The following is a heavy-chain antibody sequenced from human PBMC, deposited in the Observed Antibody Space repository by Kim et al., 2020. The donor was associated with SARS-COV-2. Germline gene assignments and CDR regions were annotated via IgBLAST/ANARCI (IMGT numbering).Heavy chain of an antibody. CDR1: GYTFTSYA. D-gene: IGHD5-12*01. CDR2: INIENGNT. V-gene: IGHV1-3*04. CDR3: ARERDPDGFQFDY. Sequence: ASVEVSCKASGYTFTSYAIHWVRQAPGQRLEWMGWINIENGNTKYSQKLQGRLTITRDTSATTAYMELRSLRFEDTAVYFCARERDPDGFQFDYWGQGTLVTVPS. J-gene: IGHJ4*02.